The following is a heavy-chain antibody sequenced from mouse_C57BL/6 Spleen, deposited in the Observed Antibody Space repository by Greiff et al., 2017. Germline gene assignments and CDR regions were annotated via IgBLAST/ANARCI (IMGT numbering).Heavy chain of an antibody. CDR2: INPYNGDT. CDR1: GYSFTGYF. J-gene: IGHJ3*01. V-gene: IGHV1-20*01. D-gene: IGHD2-12*01. Sequence: VQLVESGPELVKPGDSVKISCKASGYSFTGYFMNWVMQSHGKSLEWIGRINPYNGDTFYNQKFKGKATLTVDKSSSTAHMELRSLTSEDSAVYYCAREDDGAWFAYWGQGTLVTVSA. CDR3: AREDDGAWFAY.